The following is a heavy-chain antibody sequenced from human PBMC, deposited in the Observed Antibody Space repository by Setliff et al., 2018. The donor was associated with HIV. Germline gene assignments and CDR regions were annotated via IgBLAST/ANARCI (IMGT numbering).Heavy chain of an antibody. CDR3: ASKGGSENYPDSDAFDI. J-gene: IGHJ3*02. V-gene: IGHV1-46*01. Sequence: GASVKVSCKASGYTFTRYYIHWVRQAPGQGLEWMGIINPSSGSTSFAQKFQARVTMTRDTSASTVYLELRSLRSEDTAVYFCASKGGSENYPDSDAFDIWGQGALVTVSS. D-gene: IGHD3-10*01. CDR2: INPSSGST. CDR1: GYTFTRYY.